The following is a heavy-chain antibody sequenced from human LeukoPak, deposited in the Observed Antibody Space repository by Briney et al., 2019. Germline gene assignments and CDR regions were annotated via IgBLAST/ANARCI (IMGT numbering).Heavy chain of an antibody. CDR2: ISSSASTR. J-gene: IGHJ6*04. Sequence: GVSVTLSCAASGFTFNSYEMMWLRQAPGKGLEGVTYISSSASTRYYADAVQGRVTTSRDNAKNTLYLQMNSLRVGVTAVDYCAEPGITMTGGVWGKGATVTISS. CDR3: AEPGITMTGGV. V-gene: IGHV3-48*03. D-gene: IGHD3-10*02. CDR1: GFTFNSYE.